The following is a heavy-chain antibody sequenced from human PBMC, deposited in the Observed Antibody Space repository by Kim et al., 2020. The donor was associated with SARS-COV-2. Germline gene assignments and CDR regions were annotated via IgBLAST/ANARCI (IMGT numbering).Heavy chain of an antibody. CDR2: GNK. Sequence: GNKGYAKRFQGRVTMTRNTSISTAYMELSSLRSEDTAVYFCARRHLSMDVWGQGTTVTVSS. V-gene: IGHV1-8*01. CDR3: ARRHLSMDV. J-gene: IGHJ6*02.